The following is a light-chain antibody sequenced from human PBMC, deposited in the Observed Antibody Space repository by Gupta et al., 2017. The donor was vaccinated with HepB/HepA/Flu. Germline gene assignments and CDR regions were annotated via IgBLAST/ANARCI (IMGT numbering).Light chain of an antibody. CDR3: QVWDRRSDHVV. Sequence: SYVLIQPPSVSVAPGETSNLTCGGSNIEAHTVHWYQKKTGQAPVLVVRDDYVRPSGIPERCSGSKSGNAATLTISGVEAGDEADLYCQVWDRRSDHVVFGGGTRLTVL. CDR2: DDY. V-gene: IGLV3-21*02. J-gene: IGLJ3*02. CDR1: NIEAHT.